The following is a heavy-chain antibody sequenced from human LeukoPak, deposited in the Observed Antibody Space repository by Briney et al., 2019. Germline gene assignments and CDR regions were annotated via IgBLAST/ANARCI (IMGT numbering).Heavy chain of an antibody. CDR3: ARGPSSGYDPYYYYYMDV. Sequence: ASVKVSCKASGYTFTGYYVHWVRQAPGQGLEWMGWINPNSGGTNYAQKFQGRVTMTRDTSTSTVYMELSSLRSEDTAVYYCARGPSSGYDPYYYYYMDVWGKGTTVTISS. D-gene: IGHD5-12*01. CDR2: INPNSGGT. CDR1: GYTFTGYY. J-gene: IGHJ6*03. V-gene: IGHV1-2*02.